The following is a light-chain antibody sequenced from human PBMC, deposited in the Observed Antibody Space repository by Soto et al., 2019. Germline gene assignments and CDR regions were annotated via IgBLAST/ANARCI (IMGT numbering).Light chain of an antibody. CDR1: SSDVGAYNY. J-gene: IGLJ1*01. V-gene: IGLV2-14*03. Sequence: QSVLTQPTSVSGSPGQSVTISCTGTSSDVGAYNYVSWYQQHPGKAPKLMIYDVYDRPSGVSYRFSGSKSGNTASLTISGLQGEDEADYYCSSYTISRTYIFGNGTKVTVL. CDR2: DVY. CDR3: SSYTISRTYI.